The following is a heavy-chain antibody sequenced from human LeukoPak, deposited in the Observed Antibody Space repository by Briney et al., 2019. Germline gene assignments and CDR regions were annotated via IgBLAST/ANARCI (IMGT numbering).Heavy chain of an antibody. V-gene: IGHV4-34*01. CDR2: INHSGST. CDR1: GGSFSGYY. CDR3: ARRGANWALR. D-gene: IGHD7-27*01. J-gene: IGHJ4*02. Sequence: SETLSLTCAVYGGSFSGYYWSWICQPPGKGLEWIGEINHSGSTNYNPSLKSRVTISVDTSKNQFSLKLSSVTAADTAVYYCARRGANWALRWGQGTLVTVSS.